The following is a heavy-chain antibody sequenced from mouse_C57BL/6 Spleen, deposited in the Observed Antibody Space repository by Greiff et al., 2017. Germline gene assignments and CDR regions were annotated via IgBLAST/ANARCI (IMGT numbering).Heavy chain of an antibody. CDR1: GFTFSSYA. J-gene: IGHJ3*01. CDR3: ARDSSGCSFAY. Sequence: EVQVVESGGGLVKPGGSLKLSCAASGFTFSSYAMSWVRQTPEKRLEWVATISDGGSYTYYPDNVKGRFTISRDNAKNNLYLQMSHLKSEDTAMYYCARDSSGCSFAYCGQGTLVTVSA. D-gene: IGHD3-2*02. CDR2: ISDGGSYT. V-gene: IGHV5-4*01.